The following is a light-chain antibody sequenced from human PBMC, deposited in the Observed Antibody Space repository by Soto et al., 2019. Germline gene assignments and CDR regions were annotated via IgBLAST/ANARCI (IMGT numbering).Light chain of an antibody. CDR1: QAIDTY. V-gene: IGKV1-9*01. J-gene: IGKJ5*01. CDR3: QQLNSFPFI. Sequence: DLQLTQSPSFLSASVGDRVTITCRASQAIDTYLAWYQKKPGKAPKLLIYAASLLQSGVPSRFRGGGSGTEFTLTLNSLQPEDFASYYCQQLNSFPFIFGQGTRLEIK. CDR2: AAS.